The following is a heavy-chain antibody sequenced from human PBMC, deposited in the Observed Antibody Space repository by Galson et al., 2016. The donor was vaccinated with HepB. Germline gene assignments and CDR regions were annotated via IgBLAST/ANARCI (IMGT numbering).Heavy chain of an antibody. V-gene: IGHV4-39*01. CDR3: ARHDSGTFYFDS. CDR1: GGSISSSSSY. Sequence: SETLSLTCVVSGGSISSSSSYWDWIRQPPGKGLEWIASIYYRGNTYDNPSLKSRVTISVDTSTNQFSLKLSSVTAADTAVYFCARHDSGTFYFDSWGQGTLVTVSS. CDR2: IYYRGNT. J-gene: IGHJ4*02. D-gene: IGHD1-26*01.